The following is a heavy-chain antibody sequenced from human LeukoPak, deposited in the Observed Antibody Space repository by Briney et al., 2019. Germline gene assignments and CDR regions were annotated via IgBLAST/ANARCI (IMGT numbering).Heavy chain of an antibody. J-gene: IGHJ4*02. CDR3: ARASGDLYLSDY. CDR1: GGSLSSGDYY. V-gene: IGHV4-30-4*01. CDR2: IYYSGST. Sequence: SETLSLTCTVSGGSLSSGDYYWSWIRQPPGTGLEWIGYIYYSGSTYYNPSLKSRVTISVDTSKNQFSLKLSSVTAADTAVYYCARASGDLYLSDYWGQGTLVTVSS. D-gene: IGHD4-17*01.